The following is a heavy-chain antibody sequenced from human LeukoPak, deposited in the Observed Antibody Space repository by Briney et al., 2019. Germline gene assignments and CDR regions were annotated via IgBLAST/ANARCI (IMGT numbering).Heavy chain of an antibody. J-gene: IGHJ4*02. CDR3: AKHRRSTLVTAYFDS. Sequence: GGSLRLSCTASGFTFSTLAMSWVRQAPGKGLEWISSISSRGDDTSYADSVKGRFTISRDNSKNTLYLQLNSLRVDDAAIYYCAKHRRSTLVTAYFDSWGQGTLVTVSS. CDR1: GFTFSTLA. V-gene: IGHV3-23*01. CDR2: ISSRGDDT. D-gene: IGHD2-21*02.